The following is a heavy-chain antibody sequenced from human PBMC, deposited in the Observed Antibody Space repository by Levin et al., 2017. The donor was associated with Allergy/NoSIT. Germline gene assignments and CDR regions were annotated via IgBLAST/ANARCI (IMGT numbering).Heavy chain of an antibody. CDR1: GFTFSSYA. V-gene: IGHV3-23*01. D-gene: IGHD2-2*01. CDR2: ISDSYST. Sequence: LSLTCAASGFTFSSYAMSWVRQAPGKGLEWVSAISDSYSTYYADSVKGRFTISRDNSKNTLYLQMNSLRAEDTAVYYCATLVGLETYCSSTSCLGWFDPWGQGTLVTVSS. J-gene: IGHJ5*02. CDR3: ATLVGLETYCSSTSCLGWFDP.